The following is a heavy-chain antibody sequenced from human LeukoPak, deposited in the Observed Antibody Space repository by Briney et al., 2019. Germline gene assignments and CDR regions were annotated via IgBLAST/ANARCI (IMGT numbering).Heavy chain of an antibody. V-gene: IGHV3-21*01. Sequence: GGSLRLSCAASGFTFSSYSMNWVRQAPGKGLEWVSSISSSSSYIYYADSVKGRFNISRDNAKNSLYLQMNSLRAEDTAVYYCAKDMYSSSWGIQHWGRGTLVTVSS. D-gene: IGHD6-13*01. CDR3: AKDMYSSSWGIQH. J-gene: IGHJ1*01. CDR1: GFTFSSYS. CDR2: ISSSSSYI.